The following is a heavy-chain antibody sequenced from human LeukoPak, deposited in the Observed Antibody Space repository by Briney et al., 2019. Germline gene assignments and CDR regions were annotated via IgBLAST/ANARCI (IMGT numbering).Heavy chain of an antibody. CDR1: GFTFSSYW. CDR3: ARAIAVAGTDQ. Sequence: GGSLRLSCAASGFTFSSYWMHWVRQAPGKGLVWVARINSDGYSISYADSVKGRFTISRDNTKNTLYLQVNSLRAEDTGIYYCARAIAVAGTDQWGQGTLVTVSS. D-gene: IGHD6-19*01. J-gene: IGHJ4*02. V-gene: IGHV3-74*01. CDR2: INSDGYSI.